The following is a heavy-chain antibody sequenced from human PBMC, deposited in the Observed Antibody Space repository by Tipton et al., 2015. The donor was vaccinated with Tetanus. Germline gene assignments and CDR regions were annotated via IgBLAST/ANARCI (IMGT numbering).Heavy chain of an antibody. CDR3: ARGHERCPGTNCHRATGY. CDR2: IGDSGVPT. J-gene: IGHJ4*02. Sequence: SLRLSCEASGFTFSTYPMQWVRQAPGKGLEWVSAIGDSGVPTYYADSLKGRFIISRDNSKNTVSLQMISLRAEDTAIYYCARGHERCPGTNCHRATGYWGQGTLVTVSS. V-gene: IGHV3-23*01. CDR1: GFTFSTYP. D-gene: IGHD2-2*01.